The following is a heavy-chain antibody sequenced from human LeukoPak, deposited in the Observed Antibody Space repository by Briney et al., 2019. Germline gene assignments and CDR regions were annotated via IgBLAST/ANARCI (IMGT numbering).Heavy chain of an antibody. Sequence: GGSLRLSCAASGFTFSSYSMNWVRQAPGKGLEWVSSISSSSSYIYYADSVKGRFTISRDNAKNSLYLQMNSLRAEDTAVYYCARDIYLLATVTTSLPFDYWGQGTLVTVSS. V-gene: IGHV3-21*01. CDR1: GFTFSSYS. J-gene: IGHJ4*02. CDR3: ARDIYLLATVTTSLPFDY. CDR2: ISSSSSYI. D-gene: IGHD4-17*01.